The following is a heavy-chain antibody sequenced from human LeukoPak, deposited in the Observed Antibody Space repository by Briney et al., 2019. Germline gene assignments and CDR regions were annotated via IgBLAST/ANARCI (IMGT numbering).Heavy chain of an antibody. D-gene: IGHD3-10*01. CDR2: ISWNSGSI. CDR1: GFTFDDYA. V-gene: IGHV3-9*01. J-gene: IGHJ3*02. CDR3: AKEVLYYGSGSHFPAGAFDI. Sequence: PGGSLRLSCAASGFTFDDYAMHWVRQAPGKGLEWVSGISWNSGSIGYADSVKGRFTISRDNAKNSLYLQMNSLRAEDTALYYCAKEVLYYGSGSHFPAGAFDIWGQGTMVTVSS.